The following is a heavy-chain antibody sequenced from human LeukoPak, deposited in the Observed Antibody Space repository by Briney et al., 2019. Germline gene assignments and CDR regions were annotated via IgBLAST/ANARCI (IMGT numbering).Heavy chain of an antibody. CDR3: ARGTYGGNSGDTFDI. CDR1: RYTFTTYA. J-gene: IGHJ3*02. V-gene: IGHV7-4-1*02. D-gene: IGHD4-23*01. CDR2: INTDTGNP. Sequence: PVASVKVSCKASRYTFTTYAMNWVRQAPGQGLEWMGWINTDTGNPTYAQGFTGRFVFSLDTSVSTAYLQISSLKAEDTAVYYCARGTYGGNSGDTFDIWGQGTMVTVSS.